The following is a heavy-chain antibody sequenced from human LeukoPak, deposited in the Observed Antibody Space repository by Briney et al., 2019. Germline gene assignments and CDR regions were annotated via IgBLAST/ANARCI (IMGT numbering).Heavy chain of an antibody. CDR1: GGSISSGSYY. CDR2: IYTSGST. Sequence: SETLSLTCTVSGGSISSGSYYWNWIRQPAGKGLEWIGRIYTSGSTTYNPSLKSRVTISVDTSKNQFSLKLSSVTAADTAVYYCARAAAAAIGPDYWGQGTLVTVSS. V-gene: IGHV4-61*02. D-gene: IGHD6-13*01. CDR3: ARAAAAAIGPDY. J-gene: IGHJ4*02.